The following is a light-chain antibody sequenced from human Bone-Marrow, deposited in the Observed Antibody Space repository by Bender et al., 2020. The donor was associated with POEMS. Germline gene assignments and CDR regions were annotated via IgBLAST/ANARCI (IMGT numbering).Light chain of an antibody. J-gene: IGLJ1*01. CDR3: SSFTSSNTLYV. CDR2: EVS. Sequence: QSALTQPASVSGSPGQSITISCTGTNSGVGGYKYVSWYQHHPGKAPKLLIYEVSNRPSGVSNRFSGSTSGNTASLTISGLQAEDEADYYCSSFTSSNTLYVFGNGTRVTVL. V-gene: IGLV2-14*01. CDR1: NSGVGGYKY.